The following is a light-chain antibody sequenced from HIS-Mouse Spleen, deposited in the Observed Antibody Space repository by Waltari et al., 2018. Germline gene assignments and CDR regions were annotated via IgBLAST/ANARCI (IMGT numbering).Light chain of an antibody. V-gene: IGLV1-47*01. Sequence: QSVLTQPPSASGTPGQRVTISCSGSSSNIGSNYVNWYPQLPGTAPKLLIYRNNQRPSGVPDRFSGSKSGTSASLAISGLRSEDEADYYCAAWDDSLSGYVFGTGTKVTVL. CDR3: AAWDDSLSGYV. J-gene: IGLJ1*01. CDR1: SSNIGSNY. CDR2: RNN.